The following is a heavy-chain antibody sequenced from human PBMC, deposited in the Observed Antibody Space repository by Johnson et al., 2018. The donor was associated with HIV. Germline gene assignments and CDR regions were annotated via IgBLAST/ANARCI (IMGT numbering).Heavy chain of an antibody. J-gene: IGHJ3*02. D-gene: IGHD1-14*01. V-gene: IGHV3-23*04. CDR2: ISGSGGST. Sequence: VQLVESGGGVVQPGRSLRLSCAASGLTVSSNYMTWVRQGPGKGLEWVSAISGSGGSTYYADSVKGRFTISRDNSKNTLYLQMNSLGAEDTAVYYCAKADRVRYCAGAFDIWGQGTMVTVSS. CDR3: AKADRVRYCAGAFDI. CDR1: GLTVSSNY.